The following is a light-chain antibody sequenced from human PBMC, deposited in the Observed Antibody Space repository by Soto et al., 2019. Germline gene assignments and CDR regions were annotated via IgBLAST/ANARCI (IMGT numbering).Light chain of an antibody. Sequence: EIVLTQSPGTLSLSPGERATLSCRASQSLNARYLAWYQVKPGQAPRLLFYGASSRATGIPDRFIGSGSGTDFTLTITALEPEDFAVYYCQQFHISRTFGQGTKVEIK. CDR2: GAS. CDR3: QQFHISRT. J-gene: IGKJ1*01. CDR1: QSLNARY. V-gene: IGKV3-20*01.